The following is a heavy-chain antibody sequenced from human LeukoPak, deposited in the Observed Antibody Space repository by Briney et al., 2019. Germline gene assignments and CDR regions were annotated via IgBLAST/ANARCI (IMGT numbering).Heavy chain of an antibody. V-gene: IGHV4-30-4*08. J-gene: IGHJ5*02. CDR2: IYYSGST. CDR1: GGSISSGGYY. D-gene: IGHD2-15*01. CDR3: AREGDCSGGSCYSEHWFDP. Sequence: PSETLSLTCTVSGGSISSGGYYWSWIRQHPGKGLEWIGYIYYSGSTYYNPSLKSRVTISVDTSKNQFSLKLSSVTAADTAVYYCAREGDCSGGSCYSEHWFDPWGQGTLVTVSS.